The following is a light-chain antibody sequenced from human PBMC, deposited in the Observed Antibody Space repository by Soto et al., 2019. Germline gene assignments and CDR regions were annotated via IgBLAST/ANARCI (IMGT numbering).Light chain of an antibody. CDR2: GAS. J-gene: IGKJ1*01. CDR1: QSINSF. Sequence: DILLTQSPGTLSLSPGEGATLSCRASQSINSFLAWYQQRRGQAPRLLIHGASNRATGIPDRFSGSGSGTDFTLTISRLEPEDFAVYYCQQYGGSPRTFGQGTKVDI. CDR3: QQYGGSPRT. V-gene: IGKV3-20*01.